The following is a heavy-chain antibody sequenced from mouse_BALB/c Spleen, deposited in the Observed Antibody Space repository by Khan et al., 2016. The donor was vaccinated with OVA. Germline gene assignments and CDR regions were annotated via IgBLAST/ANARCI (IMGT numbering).Heavy chain of an antibody. V-gene: IGHV5-15*02. Sequence: EVELVESGGGLVQPGGSRKLSCAASGFTFSDYGMEWIRQGPGKGLEWISFISSLAYNFYYDDTVSGRFRISRENADNTLYLEMNSLRSEDTAMYCCARGGAGGFAYWGQGTLVTVAA. CDR3: ARGGAGGFAY. J-gene: IGHJ3*01. CDR1: GFTFSDYG. CDR2: ISSLAYNF.